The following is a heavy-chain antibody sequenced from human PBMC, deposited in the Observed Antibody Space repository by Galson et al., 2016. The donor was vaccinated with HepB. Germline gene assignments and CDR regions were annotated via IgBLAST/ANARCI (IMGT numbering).Heavy chain of an antibody. CDR3: ARGPPEGCGGSTFYLGAFDL. CDR2: IYNTGNT. V-gene: IGHV4-30-4*08. CDR1: GGSISTGVFY. J-gene: IGHJ3*01. D-gene: IGHD2-21*01. Sequence: TLSLTCTVSGGSISTGVFYWSWIRQPPGKGLEWIGYIYNTGNTYHNPSLESRIRISIDTSKDQVYLKVTSVTAAHTAVYYCARGPPEGCGGSTFYLGAFDLWGQGTMVTVSS.